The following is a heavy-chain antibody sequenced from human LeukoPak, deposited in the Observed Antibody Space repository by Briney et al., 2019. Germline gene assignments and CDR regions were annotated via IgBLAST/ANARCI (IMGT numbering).Heavy chain of an antibody. D-gene: IGHD1-26*01. CDR1: GFNFSSYG. Sequence: PGGTLRLSCAASGFNFSSYGMSWVRQAPGKGLEWVSAISGSGGSTYYADSVKGRFTISRDNSKNTLYLQMNSLRAEDTAVYYCAKSPEWELPTIDYWGQGTLVTVSS. V-gene: IGHV3-23*01. CDR3: AKSPEWELPTIDY. J-gene: IGHJ4*02. CDR2: ISGSGGST.